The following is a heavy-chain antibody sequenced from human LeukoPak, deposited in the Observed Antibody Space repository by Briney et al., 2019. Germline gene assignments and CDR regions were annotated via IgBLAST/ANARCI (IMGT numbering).Heavy chain of an antibody. CDR3: AMAGYGNYDWFDP. V-gene: IGHV4-38-2*01. J-gene: IGHJ5*02. CDR1: GYSISSGYY. D-gene: IGHD4-11*01. CDR2: TYHSGST. Sequence: SETLSLTCAVSGYSISSGYYWGWIRQPPGKGLEWIGSTYHSGSTYYNPSLKSRVTISVDTSKNQFSLKLSSVTAADTAVYYCAMAGYGNYDWFDPWGQGTLVTVSS.